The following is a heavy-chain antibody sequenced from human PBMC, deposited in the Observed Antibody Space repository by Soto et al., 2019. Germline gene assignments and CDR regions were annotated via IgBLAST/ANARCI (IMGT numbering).Heavy chain of an antibody. V-gene: IGHV3-21*01. Sequence: EVQLVESGGGLVKPGGSLRLSCVASGFTLSSYSMNWVRQAPGKGLEWVSSISVYSSNIFYADSVRGRFTISRDNAKNPLYLQRTSLRAEDTAIYYCVRGGRGYTKTDVFDVWGQGKMVTVSS. D-gene: IGHD2-2*02. CDR2: ISVYSSNI. J-gene: IGHJ3*01. CDR3: VRGGRGYTKTDVFDV. CDR1: GFTLSSYS.